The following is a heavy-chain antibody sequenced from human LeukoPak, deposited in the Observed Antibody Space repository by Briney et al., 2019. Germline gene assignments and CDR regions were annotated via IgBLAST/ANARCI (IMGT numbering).Heavy chain of an antibody. J-gene: IGHJ4*02. CDR1: GYTFTSYD. Sequence: ASVKVSCKASGYTFTSYDINWVRQATGQGLEWMGWMNPNSGNTGYAQKFQGRVTMTRDTSISTAYMELSRLRSDDTAVYYCARLIYGNSAYCLDYWGQGTLVTVSS. D-gene: IGHD3-22*01. V-gene: IGHV1-8*01. CDR3: ARLIYGNSAYCLDY. CDR2: MNPNSGNT.